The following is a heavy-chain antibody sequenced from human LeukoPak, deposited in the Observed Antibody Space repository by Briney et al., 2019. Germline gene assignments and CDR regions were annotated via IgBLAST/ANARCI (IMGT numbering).Heavy chain of an antibody. D-gene: IGHD6-19*01. J-gene: IGHJ3*01. CDR3: ARGGYSSGWSRSAFDV. V-gene: IGHV3-48*02. Sequence: GGSLRLSCAASGFTFTSYTMNWVRQAPRKRLEWVSYISISSGSIYYADSVKGRFTISRDNAKNSLYLQMNSLRDEDTAMYYCARGGYSSGWSRSAFDVWGQGTMVTVSS. CDR1: GFTFTSYT. CDR2: ISISSGSI.